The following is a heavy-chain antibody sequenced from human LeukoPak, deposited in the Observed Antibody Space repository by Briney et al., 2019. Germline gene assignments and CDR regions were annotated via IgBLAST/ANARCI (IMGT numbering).Heavy chain of an antibody. J-gene: IGHJ5*02. V-gene: IGHV1-2*02. CDR3: SITWRDGGSPPNAWFAP. CDR2: INPKSGGT. D-gene: IGHD3-10*01. CDR1: GYTFTGYY. Sequence: ASVKVSCKASGYTFTGYYIHWLRQAPGQGPEWMGWINPKSGGTKSAQKFQGRLTMTRDTSISTAYMDLSRLTSDDTAMYYCSITWRDGGSPPNAWFAPWGQGTLVPVSS.